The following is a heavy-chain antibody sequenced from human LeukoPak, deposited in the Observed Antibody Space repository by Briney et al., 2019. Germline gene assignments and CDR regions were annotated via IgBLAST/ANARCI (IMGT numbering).Heavy chain of an antibody. V-gene: IGHV1-69*05. D-gene: IGHD6-19*01. J-gene: IGHJ4*02. CDR3: ARDNSGWYYFDY. CDR1: GGTFSSYA. Sequence: SVKVSCKASGGTFSSYAISWVRQAAGQGLEWMGRIIPIFGTANYAQKFQGRVTITTDESTSTAYMELSSLRSEGTAVYYCARDNSGWYYFDYWGQGTLVTVSS. CDR2: IIPIFGTA.